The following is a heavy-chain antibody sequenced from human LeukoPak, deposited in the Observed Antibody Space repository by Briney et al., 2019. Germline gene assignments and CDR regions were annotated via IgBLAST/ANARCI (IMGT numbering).Heavy chain of an antibody. J-gene: IGHJ5*02. V-gene: IGHV4-39*07. D-gene: IGHD3-10*01. CDR3: SEFTMVRGVHVGFGP. CDR1: GGSISSSSYY. Sequence: RPSETLSLTCTASGGSISSSSYYWGWIRQPPGKGLEWIGSIYYSGSTYYNPSLKSRVTISVDTSKNQFSLKLSSVTAADTAVYYCSEFTMVRGVHVGFGPWGQGTLVTVSS. CDR2: IYYSGST.